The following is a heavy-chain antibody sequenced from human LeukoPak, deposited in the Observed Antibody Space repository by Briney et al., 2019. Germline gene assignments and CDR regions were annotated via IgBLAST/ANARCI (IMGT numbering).Heavy chain of an antibody. CDR3: AKEGSTGWLYYFDY. CDR1: GFTFRCYT. J-gene: IGHJ4*02. D-gene: IGHD2-2*01. V-gene: IGHV3-23*01. Sequence: PGGSLRLSCAASGFTFRCYTMNWVRQAPAKGLEWVSTISGGGTTTYYADSVKGRFTVSRDNSKNTLYLQMNSLRAEDTALYYCAKEGSTGWLYYFDYWGQGTLLTVSS. CDR2: ISGGGTTT.